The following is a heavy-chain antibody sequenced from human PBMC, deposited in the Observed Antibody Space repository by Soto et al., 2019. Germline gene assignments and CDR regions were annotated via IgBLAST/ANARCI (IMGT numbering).Heavy chain of an antibody. J-gene: IGHJ5*02. CDR1: GYTFSTYW. V-gene: IGHV5-51*01. CDR2: IYPGDSET. CDR3: ITGYYTWFDP. Sequence: GESLKIPCKGSGYTFSTYWIGWVRQMPGKGLEWMGMIYPGDSETTYSPSFQGRVNISADKSISTAYLQWSSLKASDTAMYYCITGYYTWFDPWGHGTLVTVSS. D-gene: IGHD3-9*01.